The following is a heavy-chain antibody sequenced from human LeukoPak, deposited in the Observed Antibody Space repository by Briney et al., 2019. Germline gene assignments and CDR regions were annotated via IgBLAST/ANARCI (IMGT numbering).Heavy chain of an antibody. D-gene: IGHD1-26*01. Sequence: PGGSLRLSCAASGFTVSSNYMSWVRQAPGKGLEWVSVFYSGGSTYYADSVKGRFTISRDNSKNTLYLQMNSLRAEDTAVYYCAKDRGWELHYFDYWGQGTLVTVSS. CDR2: FYSGGST. CDR3: AKDRGWELHYFDY. CDR1: GFTVSSNY. V-gene: IGHV3-53*05. J-gene: IGHJ4*02.